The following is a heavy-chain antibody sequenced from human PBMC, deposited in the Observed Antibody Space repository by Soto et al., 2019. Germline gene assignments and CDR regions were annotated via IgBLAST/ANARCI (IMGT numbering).Heavy chain of an antibody. V-gene: IGHV4-59*01. D-gene: IGHD3-22*01. CDR3: ARELGYYYDSSGYYYYYGMDV. CDR2: IYYSGST. CDR1: GGSISSYY. Sequence: QVQLQESGPGLVKPSETLSLTCTVSGGSISSYYWSWIRQPPGKGLEWIGYIYYSGSTNYNPSLKSRVTISVDTSKNQFSLKLSSVTAADTAVYYCARELGYYYDSSGYYYYYGMDVWGQGTTVTVSS. J-gene: IGHJ6*02.